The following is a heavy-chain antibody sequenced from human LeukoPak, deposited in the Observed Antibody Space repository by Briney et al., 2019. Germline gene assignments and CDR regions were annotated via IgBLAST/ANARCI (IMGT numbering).Heavy chain of an antibody. Sequence: PGESLKISCKGSGCSFSNYWVGWVRQMPGKGLEWMGIIYPGDSDTRYSPSFQGQVTISADKAISTAYLQWSSLKASDTALYYCARSTTGTGLDYWGQGTLVTVSS. CDR1: GCSFSNYW. CDR3: ARSTTGTGLDY. V-gene: IGHV5-51*01. CDR2: IYPGDSDT. D-gene: IGHD4-17*01. J-gene: IGHJ4*02.